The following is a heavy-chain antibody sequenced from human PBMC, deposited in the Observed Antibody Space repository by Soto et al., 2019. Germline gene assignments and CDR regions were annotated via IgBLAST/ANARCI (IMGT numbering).Heavy chain of an antibody. Sequence: ASVKVSCKASGYTFTGYYMHWVRQAPGQGLEWMGWVNPNSGGTNYAQKFQGWVTMTRDTSISTAYMELSRLRSDDTAVYYCATGGIAAADYGMDVWGQGTTVTVSS. CDR2: VNPNSGGT. V-gene: IGHV1-2*04. CDR1: GYTFTGYY. D-gene: IGHD6-13*01. J-gene: IGHJ6*02. CDR3: ATGGIAAADYGMDV.